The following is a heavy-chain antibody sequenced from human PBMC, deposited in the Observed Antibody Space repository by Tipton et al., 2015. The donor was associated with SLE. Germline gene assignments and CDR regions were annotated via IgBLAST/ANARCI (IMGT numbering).Heavy chain of an antibody. CDR2: MYYTGST. CDR1: GASISSFSYY. CDR3: ARRGADFWNDY. D-gene: IGHD3-3*01. Sequence: TLSLTCTVSGASISSFSYYWGWIRQPPGKGLEWIGNMYYTGSTYYNPSLKSRVTISVDTSKNQFSLKLSSVTAADTAVYYCARRGADFWNDYWGQGTLVTVSS. V-gene: IGHV4-39*07. J-gene: IGHJ4*02.